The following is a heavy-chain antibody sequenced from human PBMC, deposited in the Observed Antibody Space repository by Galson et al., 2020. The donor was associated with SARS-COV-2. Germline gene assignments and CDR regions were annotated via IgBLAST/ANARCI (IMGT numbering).Heavy chain of an antibody. V-gene: IGHV2-70*11. Sequence: SGPTLVKPTQTLTLTCTFSGFSLSTSGMCVIWIRQPRGKALECLPRIDWDDDKYYSTSLKTRLTISKDTSKNQVVLTMTNMDPVDTATYYCARMLTTVTAYDYWGQGTLVTVSS. D-gene: IGHD4-17*01. CDR3: ARMLTTVTAYDY. CDR1: GFSLSTSGMC. CDR2: IDWDDDK. J-gene: IGHJ4*02.